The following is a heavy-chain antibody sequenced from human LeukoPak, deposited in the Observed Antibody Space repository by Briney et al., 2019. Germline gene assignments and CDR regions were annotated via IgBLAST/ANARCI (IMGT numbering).Heavy chain of an antibody. D-gene: IGHD1-1*01. J-gene: IGHJ4*02. V-gene: IGHV4-34*01. CDR2: INHSEST. Sequence: PSATLSLTCAVYGGSFSGYYWSWIRQPPGKGLEWIGEINHSESTNYNPSLKSRVTISVDTSKNQFSLKLSSVTAADTAVYYCARTIWTTYYFDYWGQGTLVTVSS. CDR3: ARTIWTTYYFDY. CDR1: GGSFSGYY.